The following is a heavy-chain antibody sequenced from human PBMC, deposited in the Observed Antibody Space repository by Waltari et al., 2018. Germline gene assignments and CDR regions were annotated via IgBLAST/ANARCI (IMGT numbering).Heavy chain of an antibody. CDR1: GYTFSSYG. J-gene: IGHJ3*01. CDR2: ISTYNGNR. V-gene: IGHV1-18*01. D-gene: IGHD6-6*01. CDR3: IRGGPWQLVQGNAFDF. Sequence: QAQLVQSGAEVKKPGASVRVSCKTSGYTFSSYGITWVRQAPEQGLEWLGWISTYNGNRNYSQKLQGRVSMTTDTYTTTAYMDLRSLRSDDTAVYYCIRGGPWQLVQGNAFDFWGQGTMVTVSS.